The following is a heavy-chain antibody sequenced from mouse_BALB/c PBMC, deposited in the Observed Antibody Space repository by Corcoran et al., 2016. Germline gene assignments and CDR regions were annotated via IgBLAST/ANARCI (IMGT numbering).Heavy chain of an antibody. CDR3: ASGNPYAMDY. V-gene: IGHV9-1*02. CDR2: INTYTGEQ. Sequence: QIQLVQSGPELKKPGETVKISCKASGYTFTNYGMNWVKQAPGKGLKWMGWINTYTGEQTYADDFKGRFAFSLETSASTAYLQINNLKNEDMATYFWASGNPYAMDYWGQGTSVTVSS. CDR1: GYTFTNYG. D-gene: IGHD2-1*01. J-gene: IGHJ4*01.